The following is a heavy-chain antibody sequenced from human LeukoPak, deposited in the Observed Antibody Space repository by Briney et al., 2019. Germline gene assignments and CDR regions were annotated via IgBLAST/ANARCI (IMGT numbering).Heavy chain of an antibody. CDR3: AKRGGTESFYYYYYIDV. V-gene: IGHV3-23*01. J-gene: IGHJ6*03. CDR2: ISRSGGTT. Sequence: PGTSLRLSCAASGFTFSSYDMTWVRQTPGKGLEWVALISRSGGTTYYADSVKGRFTISRDNSKNTLYLQMNSLRAEDTAEYYCAKRGGTESFYYYYYIDVWGKGTTVTVSS. D-gene: IGHD2-15*01. CDR1: GFTFSSYD.